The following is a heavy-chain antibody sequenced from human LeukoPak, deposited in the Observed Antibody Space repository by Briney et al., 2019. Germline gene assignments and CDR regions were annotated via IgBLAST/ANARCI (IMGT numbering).Heavy chain of an antibody. Sequence: GASVKVSCKASGYTFTSYGISWVRQAPGQGLEWMGWISAYNGNTNYAQKLQGRVTMTRNTSISTAYMELSSLRSEDTAVYYCARDTTYGDYENWFDPWGQGTLVTVSS. CDR1: GYTFTSYG. J-gene: IGHJ5*02. D-gene: IGHD4-17*01. CDR2: ISAYNGNT. V-gene: IGHV1-18*01. CDR3: ARDTTYGDYENWFDP.